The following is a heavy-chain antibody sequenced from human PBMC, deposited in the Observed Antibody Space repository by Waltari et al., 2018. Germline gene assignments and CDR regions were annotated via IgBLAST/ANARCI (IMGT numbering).Heavy chain of an antibody. Sequence: QVQLQESGPGLVKPSQTLSLTCTVSGGSISSGGYYWSWIRQHPGQGLEWIGYIYYSGSTYYNPSLKSRVTISVDTSKNQFSLKLSSVTAADTAVYYCARDYYGSGSHFDYWGQGTLVTVSS. CDR3: ARDYYGSGSHFDY. D-gene: IGHD3-10*01. V-gene: IGHV4-31*03. CDR2: IYYSGST. CDR1: GGSISSGGYY. J-gene: IGHJ4*02.